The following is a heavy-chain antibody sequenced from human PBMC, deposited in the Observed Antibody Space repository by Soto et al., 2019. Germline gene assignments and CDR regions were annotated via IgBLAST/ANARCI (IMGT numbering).Heavy chain of an antibody. CDR2: IYHSGST. CDR1: GYSISSGYY. Sequence: SETLSLTCAVSGYSISSGYYWGWIRQPPGKGLEWIGSIYHSGSTYSNPSLKSRVTISVDTSKNQFSLKLSSVTAADTAVYYCARAGLGYIAFDIWGQGTMVTVSS. V-gene: IGHV4-38-2*01. J-gene: IGHJ3*02. CDR3: ARAGLGYIAFDI. D-gene: IGHD6-13*01.